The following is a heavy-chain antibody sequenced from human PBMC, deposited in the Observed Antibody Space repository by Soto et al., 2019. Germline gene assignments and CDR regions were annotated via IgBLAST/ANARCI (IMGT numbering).Heavy chain of an antibody. V-gene: IGHV3-30*18. CDR2: ISYDGSNK. CDR3: AKAVGATELRAVDYYYGMDV. J-gene: IGHJ6*02. D-gene: IGHD1-26*01. CDR1: GFTFSSYG. Sequence: QVQLVESGGGVVQPGRSLRLSCAASGFTFSSYGMHWVRQAPGKGLEWVAVISYDGSNKYYADSVKGRFTISRDNSKNTLYLQMNSLRAEDTAVYYCAKAVGATELRAVDYYYGMDVWGQGTTVTVSS.